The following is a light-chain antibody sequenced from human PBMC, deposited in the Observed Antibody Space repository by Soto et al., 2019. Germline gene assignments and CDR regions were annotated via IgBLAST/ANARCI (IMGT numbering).Light chain of an antibody. J-gene: IGKJ1*01. Sequence: DIQMTQSPSILSASVGDRVTITCRASQNIGTWLAWYQQKPGRAPKLLIFDVSSLQSEVPSRFSGGGSGIEFTVPISSMLPDDPAICTCQHCSVYSRTFGQGTKEEIK. CDR3: QHCSVYSRT. CDR2: DVS. CDR1: QNIGTW. V-gene: IGKV1-5*01.